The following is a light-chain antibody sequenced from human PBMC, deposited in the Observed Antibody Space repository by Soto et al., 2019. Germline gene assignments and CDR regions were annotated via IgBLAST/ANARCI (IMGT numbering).Light chain of an antibody. V-gene: IGKV3-15*01. CDR2: AAS. J-gene: IGKJ2*01. Sequence: IVMTQSPATLPVSPGERATLSCRATQRVSTNLAWYQQKPGQAPRLLIYAASSRATGGPARFSGSGSGTEFTLTISSLQSEDFALYYCQQYNNWPYTFGQGTRLEVK. CDR3: QQYNNWPYT. CDR1: QRVSTN.